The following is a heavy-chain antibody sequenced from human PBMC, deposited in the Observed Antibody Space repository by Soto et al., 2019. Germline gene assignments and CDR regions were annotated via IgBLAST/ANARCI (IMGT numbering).Heavy chain of an antibody. CDR2: IYYSGST. CDR1: GGSISSGGYY. J-gene: IGHJ6*02. D-gene: IGHD2-2*01. V-gene: IGHV4-31*03. Sequence: QVQLQESGPGLVKPSQTLSLTCTVSGGSISSGGYYWSWIRQHPGKGLEWIGYIYYSGSTYYNPSLKSRVTISVDTSKNQFSLKLSSVTAADTAVYYCARDYCSSTSCYPGYNYGMDVWGQGTTVTVSS. CDR3: ARDYCSSTSCYPGYNYGMDV.